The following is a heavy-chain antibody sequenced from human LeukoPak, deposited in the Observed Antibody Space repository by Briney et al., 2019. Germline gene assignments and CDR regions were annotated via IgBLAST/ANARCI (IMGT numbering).Heavy chain of an antibody. J-gene: IGHJ4*02. CDR3: AKDSTGGSRGYYFDY. CDR1: GFTFSSYG. CDR2: IRYDGSNK. D-gene: IGHD2-15*01. V-gene: IGHV3-30*02. Sequence: PGGSLRLSCAASGFTFSSYGMHWVRQAPGKGLEWVAFIRYDGSNKYYADSVKGRFTISRDNSKNTLYLQMNSLRAEDTAVYYCAKDSTGGSRGYYFDYWGQGTLVTVSS.